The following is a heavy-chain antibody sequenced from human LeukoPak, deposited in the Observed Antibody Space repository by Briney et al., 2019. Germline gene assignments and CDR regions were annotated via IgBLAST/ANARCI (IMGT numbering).Heavy chain of an antibody. D-gene: IGHD3-22*01. Sequence: PGGSLRLSCAASGSTFSDSFMNWIRQAPGKGLEWLSYIIHSGSNLDYAESVRGRFTISRDNANHSLYLQINSLRAEDTAVYYCARGDSSGVPDYWGQGTLVTVSS. CDR1: GSTFSDSF. CDR3: ARGDSSGVPDY. V-gene: IGHV3-11*01. J-gene: IGHJ4*02. CDR2: IIHSGSNL.